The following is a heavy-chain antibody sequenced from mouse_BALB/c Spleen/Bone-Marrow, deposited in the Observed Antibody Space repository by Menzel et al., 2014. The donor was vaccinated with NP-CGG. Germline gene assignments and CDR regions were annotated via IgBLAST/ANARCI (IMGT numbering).Heavy chain of an antibody. CDR3: TRRGYYGSSYYFDY. Sequence: VQLQQSGAELVRPGSSVKISWKASGYAFSSYWMNWVKQRPGQGLEWIGQIYPGDGDTNYNGKFKGKATLTADKSSSTAYMQLSSLTSEDSAVYFCTRRGYYGSSYYFDYWGQGTTLTVSS. CDR2: IYPGDGDT. CDR1: GYAFSSYW. D-gene: IGHD1-1*01. V-gene: IGHV1-80*01. J-gene: IGHJ2*01.